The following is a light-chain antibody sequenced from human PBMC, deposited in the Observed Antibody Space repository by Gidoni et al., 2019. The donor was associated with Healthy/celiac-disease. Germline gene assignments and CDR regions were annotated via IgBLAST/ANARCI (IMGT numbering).Light chain of an antibody. CDR2: GAS. CDR1: QSVSSSY. CDR3: QQYGSPTWT. Sequence: EIVLTQSPGTLSLSPGETATLSCRASQSVSSSYLAWYQQKPGQAPRLLIYGASSRATGIPDRFSGSGSGTDFTLTISRLEPEDFAVYYCQQYGSPTWTFGQXTKVEIK. J-gene: IGKJ1*01. V-gene: IGKV3-20*01.